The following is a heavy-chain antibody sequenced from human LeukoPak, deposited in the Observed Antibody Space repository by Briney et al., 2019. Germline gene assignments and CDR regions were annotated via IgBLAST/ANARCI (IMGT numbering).Heavy chain of an antibody. CDR2: IYYSGST. J-gene: IGHJ6*03. CDR1: GGSISSSSFY. Sequence: SETLSLTCTVSGGSISSSSFYWGWIRQPPGKGLEWIGSIYYSGSTYYNPSLKSRVTTSVDTSKNQFSLKLSSVTAADTAVCYCARGRWELLRDYYYYMDVWGKGTTVTVSS. V-gene: IGHV4-39*07. D-gene: IGHD1-26*01. CDR3: ARGRWELLRDYYYYMDV.